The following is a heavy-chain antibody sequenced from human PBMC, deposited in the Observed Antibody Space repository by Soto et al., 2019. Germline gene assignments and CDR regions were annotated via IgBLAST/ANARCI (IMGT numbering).Heavy chain of an antibody. J-gene: IGHJ4*02. D-gene: IGHD3-10*01. CDR1: GFTFSSYG. V-gene: IGHV3-30*03. Sequence: GESLKISCAASGFTFSSYGMHWVRQAPGKGLEWVAVMSYDGRNEYYGDSVNGRFTISRDSSKNTLYLQMNSLRPEDTAVYYCARDRYYYGSGSDYDGEGNYFDYWGQGTLVTVSS. CDR3: ARDRYYYGSGSDYDGEGNYFDY. CDR2: MSYDGRNE.